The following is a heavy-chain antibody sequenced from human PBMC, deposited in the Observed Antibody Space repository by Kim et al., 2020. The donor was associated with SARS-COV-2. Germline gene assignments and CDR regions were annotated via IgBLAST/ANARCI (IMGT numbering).Heavy chain of an antibody. CDR1: GYTFTSYG. J-gene: IGHJ3*02. Sequence: ASVKVSCKASGYTFTSYGISWVRQAPGQGLEWMGWISGYNGNTSYAQEVQGRVTMTTDTSTSTVYMELRSLRSDDTAVYYCAREPSSGTDGPGNAFAIWGQGTMVTVSS. V-gene: IGHV1-18*01. CDR2: ISGYNGNT. D-gene: IGHD6-19*01. CDR3: AREPSSGTDGPGNAFAI.